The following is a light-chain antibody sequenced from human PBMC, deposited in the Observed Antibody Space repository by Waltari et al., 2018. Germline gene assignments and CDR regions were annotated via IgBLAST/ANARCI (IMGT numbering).Light chain of an antibody. Sequence: DIQMTQYPSSLSASVGDRVTITCRASQSISNYLNWYQQKPGKAPKLLIYAASSLQSGVPSRFSGSGSGTDFTLTITSLQPEDFATYYCQQSYSTPRTFGQGTKLEI. J-gene: IGKJ2*01. CDR2: AAS. CDR3: QQSYSTPRT. V-gene: IGKV1-39*01. CDR1: QSISNY.